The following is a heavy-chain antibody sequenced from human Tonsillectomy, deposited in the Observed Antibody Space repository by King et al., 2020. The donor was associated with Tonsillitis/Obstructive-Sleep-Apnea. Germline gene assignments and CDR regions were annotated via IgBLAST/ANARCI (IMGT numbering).Heavy chain of an antibody. V-gene: IGHV4-59*01. D-gene: IGHD2/OR15-2a*01. CDR1: GGSISSFY. Sequence: QLQESGPGLVKPSETLSLTCTVSGGSISSFYWSWIRQPPGRGLQWIGYIYYSGSTNYNPSLKRRVAMSADTSKNQISLDLSSVSAVDPAVYFCARLGFCNSNWCLPDFWGQGTLVTVSS. CDR3: ARLGFCNSNWCLPDF. CDR2: IYYSGST. J-gene: IGHJ4*02.